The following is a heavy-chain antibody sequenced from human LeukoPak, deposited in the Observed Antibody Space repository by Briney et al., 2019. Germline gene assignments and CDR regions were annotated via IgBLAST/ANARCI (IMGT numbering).Heavy chain of an antibody. D-gene: IGHD3-22*01. CDR2: IIPIFGTA. J-gene: IGHJ4*02. V-gene: IGHV1-69*05. CDR3: AGHYYDSSGAFDY. Sequence: SVKVSCKASGGTFSSYAISWVRQAPGQGLEWMGGIIPIFGTANYAQKFQGRVTITTDESTSTAYMELSSLRSEDTAVYYCAGHYYDSSGAFDYWGQGTLVTVSS. CDR1: GGTFSSYA.